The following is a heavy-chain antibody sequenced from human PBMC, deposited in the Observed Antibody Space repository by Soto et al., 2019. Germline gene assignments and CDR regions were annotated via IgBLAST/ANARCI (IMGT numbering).Heavy chain of an antibody. D-gene: IGHD3-22*01. Sequence: SGPTLVNPTRTLTLTCTFSGFSLSTSGMCVSWIRQPPGKALEWLALIDWDDDKYYSTSLKTRLTISKDTSKNQVVLTMTNMDPVDTATYYCARGTRYYYDSSGYYFRDASDIWGQGTMVTVSS. CDR2: IDWDDDK. CDR3: ARGTRYYYDSSGYYFRDASDI. CDR1: GFSLSTSGMC. V-gene: IGHV2-70*01. J-gene: IGHJ3*02.